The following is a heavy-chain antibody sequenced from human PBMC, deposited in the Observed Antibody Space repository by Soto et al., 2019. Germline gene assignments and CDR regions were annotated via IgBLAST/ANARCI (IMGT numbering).Heavy chain of an antibody. J-gene: IGHJ4*02. V-gene: IGHV3-30*18. Sequence: QVQLVESGGGVVQPGRSLRLSCAASGFTFSDYAMHWVRQAPGKGLEWVTVMSFDGSHKYYADSVKGRFTITRENSKNTLDLQMNSLRPEDTAVYYCAKAPSIVLLGPLDSWGQGTLVTVSS. CDR3: AKAPSIVLLGPLDS. CDR1: GFTFSDYA. CDR2: MSFDGSHK. D-gene: IGHD3-22*01.